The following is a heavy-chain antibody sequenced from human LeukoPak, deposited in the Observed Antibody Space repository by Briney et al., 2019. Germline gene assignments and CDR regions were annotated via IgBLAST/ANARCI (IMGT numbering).Heavy chain of an antibody. J-gene: IGHJ4*02. V-gene: IGHV4-39*01. Sequence: SETLSLTCTVSGGSISSSSYYWGWIRQPPGKGLEWIGSIYYSGSTYYNPSLKSRVTISVDTSKNQFSLKLSSVTAADTAVYYCARQRGEDTAMDLFDYWGQGTLVTASS. D-gene: IGHD5-18*01. CDR1: GGSISSSSYY. CDR3: ARQRGEDTAMDLFDY. CDR2: IYYSGST.